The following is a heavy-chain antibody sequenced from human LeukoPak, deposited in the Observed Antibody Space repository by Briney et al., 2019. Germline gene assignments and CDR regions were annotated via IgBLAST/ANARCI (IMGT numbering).Heavy chain of an antibody. CDR1: GFTFSSYA. J-gene: IGHJ6*03. V-gene: IGHV3-23*01. CDR2: ISGSGGST. CDR3: ARRWYYYYYMDV. Sequence: GGSLRLSCAASGFTFSSYAMSWVRQAPGKGLEWVSAISGSGGSTYYADSVKGRFTISRDNSKNTLYLQMNSLRAEDTAVYYCARRWYYYYYMDVWGKGTTVTVSS. D-gene: IGHD4-23*01.